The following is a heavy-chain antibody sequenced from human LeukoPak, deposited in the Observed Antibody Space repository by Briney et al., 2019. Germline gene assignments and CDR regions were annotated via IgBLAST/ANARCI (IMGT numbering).Heavy chain of an antibody. J-gene: IGHJ5*02. CDR1: GFTFSGYA. CDR3: AKDPYDYGDYSVDP. CDR2: ISGSGGST. Sequence: GGSLRLSCAASGFTFSGYAMSWVRQAPGKGLEWVSAISGSGGSTYYADSVKGRFTISRDNSKNTLYLQMNSLRAEDTAVYYCAKDPYDYGDYSVDPWRQGTLVIVSS. V-gene: IGHV3-23*01. D-gene: IGHD4-17*01.